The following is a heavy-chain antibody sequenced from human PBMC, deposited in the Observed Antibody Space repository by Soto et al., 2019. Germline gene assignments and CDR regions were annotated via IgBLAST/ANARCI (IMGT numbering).Heavy chain of an antibody. CDR1: GFNFKNYG. Sequence: GGSLRLSCAASGFNFKNYGMHWVRQAPGKALEWVAVIWYDGSLTYYADYVKGRFTISRDNSESTLYLHMDSLRAEDTAVYYCARTLAASGWYYFDYWGHGSLVTVSS. CDR3: ARTLAASGWYYFDY. V-gene: IGHV3-33*01. J-gene: IGHJ4*01. CDR2: IWYDGSLT. D-gene: IGHD3-22*01.